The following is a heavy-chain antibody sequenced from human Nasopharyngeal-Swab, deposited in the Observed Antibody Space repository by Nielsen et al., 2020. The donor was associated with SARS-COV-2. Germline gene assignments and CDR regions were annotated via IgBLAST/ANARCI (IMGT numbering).Heavy chain of an antibody. D-gene: IGHD3-10*01. CDR2: ISSSTSYI. CDR1: GFTFSNYS. Sequence: GGSLRLSCAASGFTFSNYSMNWVRQAPGKGLEWVSSISSSTSYIYYADSVKGRFTISRDKAKNSLYLQMNSLRAEDTAVYYCARDGFGESPYYYYYGMDVWGQGTTVTVSS. V-gene: IGHV3-21*01. J-gene: IGHJ6*02. CDR3: ARDGFGESPYYYYYGMDV.